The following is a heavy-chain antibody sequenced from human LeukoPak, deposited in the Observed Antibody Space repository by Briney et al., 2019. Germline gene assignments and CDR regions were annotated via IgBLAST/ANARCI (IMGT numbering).Heavy chain of an antibody. D-gene: IGHD6-19*01. CDR3: AREYGLSSGSTRGGTDY. CDR2: IYYSGST. Sequence: PSETLSLTCTVSGGSISSYYWSWIRQPPGKGLEWIGYIYYSGSTNYNSSFKSRVTISIDTSKNQFSLRLSSVTAADTAVYYCAREYGLSSGSTRGGTDYWGQGTLVTVSS. CDR1: GGSISSYY. V-gene: IGHV4-59*01. J-gene: IGHJ4*02.